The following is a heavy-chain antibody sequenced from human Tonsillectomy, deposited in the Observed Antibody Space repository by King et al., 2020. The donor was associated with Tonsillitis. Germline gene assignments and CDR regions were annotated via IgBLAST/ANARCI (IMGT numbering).Heavy chain of an antibody. D-gene: IGHD3-22*01. CDR1: GLSLSTRGVG. Sequence: TLKESGPTLVKPTQTLTLTCTFSGLSLSTRGVGVGWIRQPPGKALEWLALIYWDDDKRYSPSLKSRLTITKDTSKNQVVLTMTNMDPVDTATYYCIQRRGGYGYDSSVYYYVVLVDLWGQGTLVTVSS. J-gene: IGHJ4*02. V-gene: IGHV2-5*02. CDR2: IYWDDDK. CDR3: IQRRGGYGYDSSVYYYVVLVDL.